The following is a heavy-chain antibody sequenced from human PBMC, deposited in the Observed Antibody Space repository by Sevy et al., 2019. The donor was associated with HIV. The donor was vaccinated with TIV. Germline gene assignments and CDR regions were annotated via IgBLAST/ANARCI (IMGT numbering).Heavy chain of an antibody. V-gene: IGHV3-74*01. J-gene: IGHJ4*02. CDR1: GFTFSSYW. Sequence: GGSLRLSCAASGFTFSSYWMHWVRQAPGKGLVWVSRINSDGSSTSYADSVKGQFTISRDNAKNTLYLQMNSLRAEDTAVYYCASFTFGGVIAFDYWGQGTLVTVSS. CDR2: INSDGSST. D-gene: IGHD3-16*02. CDR3: ASFTFGGVIAFDY.